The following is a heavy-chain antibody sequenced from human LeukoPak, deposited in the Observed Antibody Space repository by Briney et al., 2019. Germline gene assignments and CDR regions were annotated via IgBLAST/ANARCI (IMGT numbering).Heavy chain of an antibody. CDR3: ARAPGGITMVRGVLPDFDY. Sequence: GASVKVSRKASGYTFTSYYMHWVRQAPGQGLEWMGIINPSGGSTSYAQKFQGRVTMTRDTSTSTVYMELSSLRSEDTAVYYCARAPGGITMVRGVLPDFDYWGQGTLATVSS. CDR1: GYTFTSYY. V-gene: IGHV1-46*01. J-gene: IGHJ4*02. CDR2: INPSGGST. D-gene: IGHD3-10*01.